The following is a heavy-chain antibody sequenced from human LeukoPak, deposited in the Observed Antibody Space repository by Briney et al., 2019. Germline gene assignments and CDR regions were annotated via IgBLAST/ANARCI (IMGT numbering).Heavy chain of an antibody. CDR2: ISHDGSQT. CDR3: TTIHY. V-gene: IGHV3-30*04. Sequence: GGSLRLSCAASGFSFSSWPMHWVRQAPGKGLGWTTTISHDGSQTFYADSVKGRLTISRDNSKNTVSLQMSSLRVEDTGVYYCTTIHYWGQGTQITVSS. J-gene: IGHJ4*02. CDR1: GFSFSSWP.